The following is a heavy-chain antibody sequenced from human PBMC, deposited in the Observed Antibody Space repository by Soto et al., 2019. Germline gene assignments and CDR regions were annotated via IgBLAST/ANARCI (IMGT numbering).Heavy chain of an antibody. CDR1: GCSISSGDYY. CDR3: ARGVSGITIFGVADDAFDI. V-gene: IGHV4-30-4*01. J-gene: IGHJ3*02. D-gene: IGHD3-3*01. Sequence: SETLSLTCAVSGCSISSGDYYWSWIRQPPGKGLEWIGYIYYSGSTYYNPSLKSRVTISVDTSKNQFSLKLSSVTAADTAVYYCARGVSGITIFGVADDAFDIWGQGTMVTVS. CDR2: IYYSGST.